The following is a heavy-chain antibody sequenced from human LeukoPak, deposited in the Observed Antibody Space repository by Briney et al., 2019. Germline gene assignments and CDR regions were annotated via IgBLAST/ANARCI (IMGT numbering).Heavy chain of an antibody. D-gene: IGHD3-3*01. Sequence: GSLRLSCAASGFTFSTYAMSWVRQAPGKGLEWIGEINHSGSTNYNPSLKSRVTISVDTSKNQFSLKLSSVTAADTAVYYCARGNNYDFWSGYENWFDPWGQGTLVTVSS. J-gene: IGHJ5*02. V-gene: IGHV4-34*01. CDR1: GFTFSTYA. CDR2: INHSGST. CDR3: ARGNNYDFWSGYENWFDP.